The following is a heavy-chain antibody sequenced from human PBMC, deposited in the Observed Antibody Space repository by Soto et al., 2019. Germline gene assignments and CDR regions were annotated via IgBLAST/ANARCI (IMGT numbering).Heavy chain of an antibody. CDR1: GYSFSTNG. J-gene: IGHJ5*02. Sequence: QVQLAQSGAEVTKPGASITVSCKASGYSFSTNGVSWVRQAPGQGLEWMGWISANTGDTLYAEKFEDRITLTADTPTTTAYMELRSLRPDDTATYFCATDKGDFTFGPWGQGTLITVSS. CDR2: ISANTGDT. V-gene: IGHV1-18*04. CDR3: ATDKGDFTFGP. D-gene: IGHD3-3*01.